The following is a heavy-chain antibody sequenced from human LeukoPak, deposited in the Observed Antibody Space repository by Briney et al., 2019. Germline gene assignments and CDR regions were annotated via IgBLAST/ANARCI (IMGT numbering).Heavy chain of an antibody. CDR2: INPNSGGT. V-gene: IGHV1-2*06. D-gene: IGHD3-9*01. Sequence: ASVKVSCKASGYTFTGYYIHWVRQAPGQGLEWMGRINPNSGGTNYAQKFQGRVTMTRDASISTAYMEMNRLRSDDTAVYYCARVDILDPKDYWGQGTLVTVSS. CDR1: GYTFTGYY. J-gene: IGHJ4*02. CDR3: ARVDILDPKDY.